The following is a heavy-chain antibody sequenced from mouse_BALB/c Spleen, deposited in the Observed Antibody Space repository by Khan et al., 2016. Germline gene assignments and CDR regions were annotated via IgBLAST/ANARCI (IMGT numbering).Heavy chain of an antibody. CDR2: INPGSGGT. CDR1: GYAFTNCL. J-gene: IGHJ3*01. D-gene: IGHD1-1*01. V-gene: IGHV1-54*01. Sequence: VKLLESGAELVRPGTSVKVSCKASGYAFTNCLIEWVKQRPGQGLEWIGVINPGSGGTNYNERFKGKATLTADNSSSTAYMQLSSLTSDDSAVYFCASQYGSSYVGFAYWGQGTLVTVSA. CDR3: ASQYGSSYVGFAY.